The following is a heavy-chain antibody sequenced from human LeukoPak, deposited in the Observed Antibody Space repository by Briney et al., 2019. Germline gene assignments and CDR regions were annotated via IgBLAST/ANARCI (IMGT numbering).Heavy chain of an antibody. CDR1: GFTFSSYD. V-gene: IGHV3-13*01. CDR3: ARDRGGGNLDY. J-gene: IGHJ4*02. CDR2: IGTAGDT. D-gene: IGHD4-23*01. Sequence: GGSLRLSCAASGFTFSSYDMHWVRQATGKGLEWVSAIGTAGDTYYPGSVKGRFTISRENAKNSLYLQMNSLRAGDTAVYYCARDRGGGNLDYWGQGTLVTVSS.